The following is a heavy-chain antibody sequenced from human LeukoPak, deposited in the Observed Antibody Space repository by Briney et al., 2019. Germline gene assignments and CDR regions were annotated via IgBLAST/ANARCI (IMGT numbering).Heavy chain of an antibody. CDR2: ISSSSSTI. CDR3: ARGLYYYYYGMDV. J-gene: IGHJ6*02. V-gene: IGHV3-48*02. CDR1: GFTFSNYW. D-gene: IGHD4-11*01. Sequence: GGSLRLSCAASGFTFSNYWMSWVRQAPGKGLEWVSYISSSSSTIYYADSVKGRFTISRDNAKNSLYLQMNSLRDEDTAVYYCARGLYYYYYGMDVWGQGTTVTVSS.